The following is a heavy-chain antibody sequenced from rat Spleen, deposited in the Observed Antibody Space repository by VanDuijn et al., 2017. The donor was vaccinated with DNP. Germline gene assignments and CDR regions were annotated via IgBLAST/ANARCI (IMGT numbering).Heavy chain of an antibody. D-gene: IGHD1-12*02. CDR2: ITSSGGST. Sequence: EVQLVESGGDLVQPGRSLKLSCVASRFTFNSYWMAWIRQVPGKGLEWVAAITSSGGSTYYPDSVKGRFTISRDNAKSTLYLQMYSLRSEDMATYYCVRPDYYDGSYPHYWGQGVMVTVSS. J-gene: IGHJ2*01. CDR3: VRPDYYDGSYPHY. CDR1: RFTFNSYW. V-gene: IGHV5-31*01.